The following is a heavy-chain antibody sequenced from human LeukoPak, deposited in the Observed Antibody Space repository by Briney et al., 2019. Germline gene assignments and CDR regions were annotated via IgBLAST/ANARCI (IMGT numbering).Heavy chain of an antibody. Sequence: PGGSLRLSCAASGFTFSSYAMHWVRQAPGKGLEWVAVISYDGSNKYYADSVKGLFTISRDNSKNTLYLQMNSLRAEDTAVYYCARDLQQWLSFFDYWGQGTLVTVSS. D-gene: IGHD6-19*01. CDR1: GFTFSSYA. J-gene: IGHJ4*02. CDR2: ISYDGSNK. V-gene: IGHV3-30-3*01. CDR3: ARDLQQWLSFFDY.